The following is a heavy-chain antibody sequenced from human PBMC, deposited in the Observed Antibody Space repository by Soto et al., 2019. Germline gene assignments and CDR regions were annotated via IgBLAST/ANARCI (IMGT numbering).Heavy chain of an antibody. CDR3: ARLPVDTITSLDY. CDR2: INSDGSSI. J-gene: IGHJ4*02. CDR1: GFTFSRYW. Sequence: EVQLMESEGELVQPGGFLRLSCATSGFTFSRYWMHWVRQVPGKGLVWVSRINSDGSSISYSDSVKGRFTISRENAKNSLYLQMTSMRVAETAVYYCARLPVDTITSLDYWGQGTLVTVSS. V-gene: IGHV3-74*01. D-gene: IGHD3-3*01.